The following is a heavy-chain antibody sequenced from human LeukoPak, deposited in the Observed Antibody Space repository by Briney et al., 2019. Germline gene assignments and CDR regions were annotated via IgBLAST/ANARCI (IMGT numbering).Heavy chain of an antibody. CDR3: ARESGYSYGLAGFFDY. V-gene: IGHV3-53*01. CDR2: IYSDGRI. CDR1: GFTVSSNY. J-gene: IGHJ4*02. Sequence: GGSLRLSCTASGFTVSSNYMSWVRQAPGKGLEWVSVIYSDGRIHSADSVKGRFTISRDDSKNTLSLQMNSLRAEDTAVYYCARESGYSYGLAGFFDYWGQGTLVTVSS. D-gene: IGHD5-18*01.